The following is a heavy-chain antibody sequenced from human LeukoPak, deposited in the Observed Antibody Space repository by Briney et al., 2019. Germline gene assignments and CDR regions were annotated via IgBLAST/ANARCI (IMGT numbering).Heavy chain of an antibody. Sequence: GGSLRLSCAASGFTFSSYSMNWVRQAPGKGLEWVSSISTTRRYIYYADSVKGRFTVSRDNSKNTVYLEMNSLRAEDTAVYYCARDLKTSGWYGDFDYWGQGTLVTVSS. V-gene: IGHV3-21*04. CDR2: ISTTRRYI. CDR3: ARDLKTSGWYGDFDY. CDR1: GFTFSSYS. J-gene: IGHJ4*02. D-gene: IGHD6-19*01.